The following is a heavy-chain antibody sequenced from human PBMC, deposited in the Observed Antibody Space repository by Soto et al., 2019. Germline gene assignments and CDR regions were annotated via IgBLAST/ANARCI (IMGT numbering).Heavy chain of an antibody. D-gene: IGHD1-1*01. V-gene: IGHV4-34*01. CDR1: GGSFSGYY. J-gene: IGHJ5*02. CDR2: INHSGST. Sequence: QVRLQQWGTGLLKSSETLSLTCAVYGGSFSGYYWSWLRQAPGRGLGWIGEINHSGSTNYNPSLKRRVTISVDTSNNQFSLKLTSITAADTGVYYCATANWSHHYFGPWGQGTLVTVSS. CDR3: ATANWSHHYFGP.